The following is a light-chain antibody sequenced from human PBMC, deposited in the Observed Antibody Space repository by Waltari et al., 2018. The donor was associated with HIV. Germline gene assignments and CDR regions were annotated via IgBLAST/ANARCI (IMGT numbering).Light chain of an antibody. J-gene: IGKJ5*01. CDR3: QQYNNWPPT. CDR1: LSVIDN. V-gene: IGKV3-15*01. CDR2: GAS. Sequence: EIVMTQSPATLSVSPGERAILSCRASLSVIDNLAWYQQKPGQAPRLLIYGASSRDTGIPARFSGSGSGTEFTLTISSLQSEDFAVYYCQQYNNWPPTFGLGTRLEIK.